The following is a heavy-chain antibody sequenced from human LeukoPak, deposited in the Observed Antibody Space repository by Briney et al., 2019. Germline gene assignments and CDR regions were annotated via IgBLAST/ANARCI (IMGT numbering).Heavy chain of an antibody. J-gene: IGHJ5*02. CDR2: ISGSGGST. D-gene: IGHD2-2*01. Sequence: GGSLRLSCAASGFTFSSYAMSWVRQAPGKGLEWVSAISGSGGSTYYAGSVKGRFTISRDNSKNTLYLQMNSLRAEDTAVYYCAKDRGDIVVPSCFDPWGQGTLVTVSS. CDR3: AKDRGDIVVPSCFDP. V-gene: IGHV3-23*01. CDR1: GFTFSSYA.